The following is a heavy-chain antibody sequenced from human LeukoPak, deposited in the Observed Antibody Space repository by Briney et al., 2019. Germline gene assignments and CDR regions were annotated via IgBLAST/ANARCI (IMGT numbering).Heavy chain of an antibody. CDR2: IRSKGYGGTT. V-gene: IGHV3-49*04. Sequence: GGSLRLSCTTSGFTFGDYAMSWVRQAPGKGLEWVGFIRSKGYGGTTEYAASVKGRFTVSRDNTKSIAYLQMNSLKTEDTGVYFCTRGRSAYLDAFDIWGQGTMVTVSS. CDR1: GFTFGDYA. J-gene: IGHJ3*02. D-gene: IGHD3-22*01. CDR3: TRGRSAYLDAFDI.